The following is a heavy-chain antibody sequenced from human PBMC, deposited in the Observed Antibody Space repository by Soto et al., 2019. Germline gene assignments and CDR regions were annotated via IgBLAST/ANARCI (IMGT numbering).Heavy chain of an antibody. CDR3: ARDRCTTDRCYTHHFDV. D-gene: IGHD2-8*01. J-gene: IGHJ6*02. CDR1: GYTFTSYG. CDR2: ISVYTGNT. Sequence: QVQLVQSGGEVTKPGASVKVSCKSSGYTFTSYGVSSVRQAPGQGLEWLGWISVYTGNTKQAQKFQDRVTLTTEASTSTAYMELRSLRSDDTAVYYCARDRCTTDRCYTHHFDVWGQGTTVTVSS. V-gene: IGHV1-18*04.